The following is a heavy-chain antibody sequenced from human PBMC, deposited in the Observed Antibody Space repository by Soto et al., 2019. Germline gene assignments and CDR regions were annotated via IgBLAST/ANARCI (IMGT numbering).Heavy chain of an antibody. J-gene: IGHJ6*02. CDR2: INPNSGGT. CDR1: GYTFTDYY. Sequence: ASVKVSCKASGYTFTDYYIHWVRQAPGQGLEWMGWINPNSGGTNYAQKFQGWVTMTRDTSISTAYMELSRLRSDDTAVYYCARFSLGIEFCGGDRSSVSRYGMDVWGQGTTVTVSS. D-gene: IGHD2-21*02. V-gene: IGHV1-2*04. CDR3: ARFSLGIEFCGGDRSSVSRYGMDV.